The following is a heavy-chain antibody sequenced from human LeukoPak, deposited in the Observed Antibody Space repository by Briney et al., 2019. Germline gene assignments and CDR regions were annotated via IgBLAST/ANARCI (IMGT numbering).Heavy chain of an antibody. CDR1: GFTFSDYY. CDR2: ISSSGSTI. D-gene: IGHD2-15*01. Sequence: GGSLRLSCAASGFTFSDYYMSWIRQAPGKGLEWVSYISSSGSTIYYADSVKGRFTISRDNAKNSLYLQMNSLRAEDTAVYYCARRYCSGGSCYEEYYYYMDVWGKGTTVTVSS. J-gene: IGHJ6*03. V-gene: IGHV3-11*04. CDR3: ARRYCSGGSCYEEYYYYMDV.